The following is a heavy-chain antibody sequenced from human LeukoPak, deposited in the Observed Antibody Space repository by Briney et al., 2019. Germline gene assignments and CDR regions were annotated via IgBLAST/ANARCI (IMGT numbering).Heavy chain of an antibody. V-gene: IGHV3-69-1*01. CDR3: ARDLVRGVNEY. CDR1: GFTFSDHY. D-gene: IGHD3-10*01. CDR2: ISSSSTI. J-gene: IGHJ4*02. Sequence: VGSLRLSCATSGFTFSDHYMTWIRQAPGKGLEWVSYISSSSTIYYADSVKGRFTISRDNAKNSLYLQMNSLRAEDTAVYYCARDLVRGVNEYWGQGTLVTVSS.